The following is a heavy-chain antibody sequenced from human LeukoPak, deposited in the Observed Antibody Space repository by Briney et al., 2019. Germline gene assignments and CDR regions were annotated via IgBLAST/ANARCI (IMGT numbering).Heavy chain of an antibody. CDR3: ARDHYDILTGWAPFDY. Sequence: ASVKVSCKASGGTFSSYAISWVRQAPGQRLEWMGWINAGNGNTKYSQEFQGRVTITRDTSASTAYMELSSLRSEDMAVYYCARDHYDILTGWAPFDYWGQGTLVTVSS. CDR1: GGTFSSYA. J-gene: IGHJ4*02. CDR2: INAGNGNT. D-gene: IGHD3-9*01. V-gene: IGHV1-3*03.